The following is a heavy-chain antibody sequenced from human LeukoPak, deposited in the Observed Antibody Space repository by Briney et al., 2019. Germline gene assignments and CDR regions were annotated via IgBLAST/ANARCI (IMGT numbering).Heavy chain of an antibody. CDR3: ANRGTTGS. J-gene: IGHJ4*02. D-gene: IGHD1-1*01. CDR1: RFTFSSYG. Sequence: GGSLRLSCAASRFTFSSYGMHWVRQAPGKGLEWVAYIQYDGSNEQYADSVKGRFSISRDSSKNILYLQMNSLSDADTAVYYCANRGTTGSWGQGTLVAVSS. CDR2: IQYDGSNE. V-gene: IGHV3-30*02.